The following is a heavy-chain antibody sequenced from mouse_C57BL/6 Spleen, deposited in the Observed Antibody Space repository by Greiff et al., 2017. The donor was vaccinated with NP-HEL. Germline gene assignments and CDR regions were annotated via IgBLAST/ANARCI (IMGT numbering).Heavy chain of an antibody. CDR1: GYSITSGYY. D-gene: IGHD2-4*01. Sequence: DVHLVESGPGLVKPSQSLSLTCSVTGYSITSGYYWTWIRQFPGNKLEWMGSISYDGSNNYNPSLKNRISITRDPSKNQFFLSLTSVTTEDTATYYCARGDYDVAWFAYWGQGTLVTVSA. CDR3: ARGDYDVAWFAY. J-gene: IGHJ3*01. V-gene: IGHV3-6*01. CDR2: ISYDGSN.